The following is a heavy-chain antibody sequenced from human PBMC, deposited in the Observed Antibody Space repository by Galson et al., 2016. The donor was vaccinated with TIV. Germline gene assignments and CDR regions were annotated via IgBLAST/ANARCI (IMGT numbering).Heavy chain of an antibody. D-gene: IGHD3-3*01. Sequence: TFSSYTMHWVRQAPGKEPQWVSSISSSSTFIYYADSVKGRFTISRDNTNDLLYLEMSSLRVEDTAMYYCARESQPTLFGVSIIDYWGQGTVVTVSS. CDR2: ISSSSTFI. J-gene: IGHJ4*02. CDR1: TFSSYT. CDR3: ARESQPTLFGVSIIDY. V-gene: IGHV3-21*01.